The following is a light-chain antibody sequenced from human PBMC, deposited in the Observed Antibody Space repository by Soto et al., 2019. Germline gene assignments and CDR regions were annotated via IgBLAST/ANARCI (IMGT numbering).Light chain of an antibody. CDR1: QTVYSN. V-gene: IGKV3D-15*01. Sequence: IVLTKSPDSLSVSTGERATLICRASQTVYSNLAWNHQKPGQAPTFFIYGAPTRATGIPDRFSGSGSGTEFTLTTSSLQSEDFAIYYCHQYNNWPRTVGQGTKVDIK. CDR3: HQYNNWPRT. J-gene: IGKJ1*01. CDR2: GAP.